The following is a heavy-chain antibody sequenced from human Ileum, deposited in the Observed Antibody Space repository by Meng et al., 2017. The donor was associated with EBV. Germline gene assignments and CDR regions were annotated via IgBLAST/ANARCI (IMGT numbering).Heavy chain of an antibody. CDR3: VRDAFQYASGIPAH. Sequence: QLQCCAPSSVGPSGALPLTWPVSGDSFCGPYWWSWVRQSPEKGLEWIGEVYPSGTPYYNPSLKSRVTISLDKSRNQFSLNLIHVTAADAAVYYCVRDAFQYASGIPAHWGQGTLVTVSS. V-gene: IGHV4-4*02. D-gene: IGHD3-16*01. J-gene: IGHJ4*02. CDR2: VYPSGTP. CDR1: GDSFCGPYW.